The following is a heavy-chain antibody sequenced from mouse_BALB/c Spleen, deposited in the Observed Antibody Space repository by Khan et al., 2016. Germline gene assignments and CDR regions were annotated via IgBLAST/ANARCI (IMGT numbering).Heavy chain of an antibody. D-gene: IGHD1-1*01. J-gene: IGHJ4*01. V-gene: IGHV5-6*01. CDR3: ARALDGSSSDYAMDY. Sequence: EVELVESGGDLVKPGGSLNLSCAASGFTFSNYAMSWVRQTPDKRLEWVATISSGGSYTYYPDSVKGRFTISRDNAKNTLYLQQGSLNSEDTAIYYCARALDGSSSDYAMDYWGQGTSVTVSS. CDR1: GFTFSNYA. CDR2: ISSGGSYT.